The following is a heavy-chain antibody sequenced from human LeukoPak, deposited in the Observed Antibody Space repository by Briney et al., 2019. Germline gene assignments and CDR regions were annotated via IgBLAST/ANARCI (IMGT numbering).Heavy chain of an antibody. D-gene: IGHD3-3*01. CDR2: ISGSGGST. CDR1: GFTFSSYA. V-gene: IGHV3-23*01. J-gene: IGHJ4*02. CDR3: ARDTPDYDFWSGYYEDYFDY. Sequence: QTGGSLRLSCAASGFTFSSYAMSWVRQAPGKGLEWVSAISGSGGSTYYADSVKGRFTISRDNSKNTLYLQMNSLRAEDTAVYYCARDTPDYDFWSGYYEDYFDYWGQGTLVTVSS.